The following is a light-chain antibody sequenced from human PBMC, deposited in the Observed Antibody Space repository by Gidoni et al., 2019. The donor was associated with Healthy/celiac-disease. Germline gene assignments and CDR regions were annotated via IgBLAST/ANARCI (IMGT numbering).Light chain of an antibody. CDR1: QSISSW. CDR2: KAS. V-gene: IGKV1-5*03. CDR3: QQDNRYLLT. J-gene: IGKJ4*01. Sequence: DIQMTQSPSTLSASVGDRVTITCRASQSISSWLAWYQQKPGKAPKLLSYKASSLESGGPSRFSGRGSGTEFTLTISSLQPDDFATYYCQQDNRYLLTFGGGTKVEIK.